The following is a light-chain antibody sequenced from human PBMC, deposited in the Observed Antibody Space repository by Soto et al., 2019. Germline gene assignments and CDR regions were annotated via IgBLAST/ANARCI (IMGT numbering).Light chain of an antibody. CDR3: CSFAGGATFV. CDR1: SNDVGGYNL. V-gene: IGLV2-23*03. J-gene: IGLJ2*01. CDR2: EGN. Sequence: QSALTQPASVSGSPGQSLTISCTGTSNDVGGYNLVSCYQQHPGKAPKLIIYEGNKRPSGVSDRFSGSRSGNTASLTISVLQAEDEADYSCCSFAGGATFVFGGGTKLTVL.